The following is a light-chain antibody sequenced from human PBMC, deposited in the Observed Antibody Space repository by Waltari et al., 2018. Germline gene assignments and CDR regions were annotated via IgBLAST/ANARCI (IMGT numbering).Light chain of an antibody. CDR1: NSDVGGYNY. CDR3: CSYAGRYTWV. V-gene: IGLV2-11*01. J-gene: IGLJ3*02. Sequence: QSALTQPRSVSGSPGQSVTISCTGTNSDVGGYNYVSWYQQHADKAPKLMIYDVSNRPSGVPDRFPGSKSGNTASLTISGLRAEDEADYYCCSYAGRYTWVFGGGTKLTVL. CDR2: DVS.